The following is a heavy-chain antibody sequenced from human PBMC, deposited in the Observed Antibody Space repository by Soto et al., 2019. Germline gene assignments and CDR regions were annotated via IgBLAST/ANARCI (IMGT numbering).Heavy chain of an antibody. CDR3: ARHYNTGAFFDY. CDR1: VASVSSSLY. V-gene: IGHV4-39*01. CDR2: VSYSGSP. J-gene: IGHJ4*02. Sequence: QLQLQESGPGLVKSSETLSLTCSVSVASVSSSLYWGWFRQPPGKGLEWIGSVSYSGSPYYSPSFKSRITISVDTSNNQFSLRVRSVTATDTAVYFCARHYNTGAFFDYWGQGKLVTVSS. D-gene: IGHD1-20*01.